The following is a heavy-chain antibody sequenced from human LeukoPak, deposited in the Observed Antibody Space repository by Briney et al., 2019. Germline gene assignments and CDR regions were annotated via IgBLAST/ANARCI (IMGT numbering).Heavy chain of an antibody. Sequence: ASVKVSCKASGYTFTGYYMHWVRQAPGQGLEWMGWINPNSGGTNYAQKFQGRVTMTRDTSISTAYMELSRLRSDDTAVYYCAREWGLLWFGELSTNWGQGTLVTVSS. CDR1: GYTFTGYY. J-gene: IGHJ4*02. D-gene: IGHD3-10*01. V-gene: IGHV1-2*02. CDR3: AREWGLLWFGELSTN. CDR2: INPNSGGT.